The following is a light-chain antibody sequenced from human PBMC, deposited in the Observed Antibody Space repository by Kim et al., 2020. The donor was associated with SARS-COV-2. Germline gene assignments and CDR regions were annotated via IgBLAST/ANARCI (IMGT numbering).Light chain of an antibody. CDR1: SSNIGSNT. J-gene: IGLJ1*01. V-gene: IGLV1-44*01. Sequence: QFVLTQPPSASGTPGQRVTISRSGTSSNIGSNTINWYQHLPGRAPKLLLGVPDRFSGSKSGTSASLAISGLQSEDEADYYCATWDNSLTGYVFGTGT. CDR3: ATWDNSLTGYV.